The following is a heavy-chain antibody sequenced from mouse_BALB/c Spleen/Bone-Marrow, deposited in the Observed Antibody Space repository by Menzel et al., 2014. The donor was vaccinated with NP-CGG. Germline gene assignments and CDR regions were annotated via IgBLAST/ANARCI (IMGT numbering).Heavy chain of an antibody. Sequence: VQLQQSGAELVRPGSSVKISCKASGYAFSAYWMNWVKQRPGQGLEWIGQIYPGDGDTNYNVKFKGKATLTADKSSSTAYMQLSSLTSEDSAVYFCTRSTAPFYYWGQGTTLTVSS. CDR1: GYAFSAYW. CDR3: TRSTAPFYY. CDR2: IYPGDGDT. J-gene: IGHJ2*01. V-gene: IGHV1-80*01. D-gene: IGHD1-2*01.